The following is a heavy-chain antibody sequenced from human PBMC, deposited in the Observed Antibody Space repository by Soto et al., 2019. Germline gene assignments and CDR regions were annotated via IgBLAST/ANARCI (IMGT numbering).Heavy chain of an antibody. Sequence: SETLSLTCTVSGGSISSYDWSWIRQPPGKGLEWSGYIYYGGSTNYNPSRKSRVTISVDTSKNQFSLKLSSVTAADTAVYYCARVHVITFGGVIVSEYFQHWGQGTLVTVSS. J-gene: IGHJ1*01. CDR2: IYYGGST. CDR1: GGSISSYD. CDR3: ARVHVITFGGVIVSEYFQH. V-gene: IGHV4-59*01. D-gene: IGHD3-16*02.